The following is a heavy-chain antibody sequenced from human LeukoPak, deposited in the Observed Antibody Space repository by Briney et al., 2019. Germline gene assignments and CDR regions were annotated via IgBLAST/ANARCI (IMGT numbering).Heavy chain of an antibody. CDR2: IIPIFGTA. CDR3: ARDLGYYYDSSGYYLGGIDY. V-gene: IGHV1-69*05. J-gene: IGHJ4*02. CDR1: GGTFSSYA. Sequence: ASVTVSCKASGGTFSSYAISWVRQAPGQGLEWMGGIIPIFGTANYAQKLQGRVTMTTDTSTSTAYMELRSLRSDDTAVYYCARDLGYYYDSSGYYLGGIDYWGQGTLVTVSS. D-gene: IGHD3-22*01.